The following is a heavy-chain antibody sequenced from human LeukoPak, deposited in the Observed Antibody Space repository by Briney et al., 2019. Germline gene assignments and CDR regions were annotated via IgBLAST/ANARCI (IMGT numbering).Heavy chain of an antibody. J-gene: IGHJ6*03. V-gene: IGHV4-34*01. CDR3: ARGRRTVVKRAFDYYYMDV. D-gene: IGHD4-23*01. CDR2: INHSGST. Sequence: SETLSLTCTVSGGSISSYYWSWIRQPPGKGLEWIGEINHSGSTNYNPSLKSRVTISVDTSKNQFSLKLSSVTAADTAVYYCARGRRTVVKRAFDYYYMDVWGKGTTVTVSS. CDR1: GGSISSYY.